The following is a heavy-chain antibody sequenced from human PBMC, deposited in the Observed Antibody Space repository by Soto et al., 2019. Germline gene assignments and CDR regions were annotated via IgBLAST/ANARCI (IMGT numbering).Heavy chain of an antibody. V-gene: IGHV4-59*01. J-gene: IGHJ5*02. D-gene: IGHD3-3*01. CDR3: ARVGYDFWSGSNWFEP. CDR1: GGSISSYY. Sequence: SETLSLTCTVSGGSISSYYWSWIRQPPGKGPEWIGYIYYSGSTNYNPSLKSRVTISVDTSKNQFSLKLSSVTAADTAVYYCARVGYDFWSGSNWFEPWGQGTLVTVSS. CDR2: IYYSGST.